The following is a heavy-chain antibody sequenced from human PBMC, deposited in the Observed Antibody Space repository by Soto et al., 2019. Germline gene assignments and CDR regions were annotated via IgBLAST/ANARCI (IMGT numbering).Heavy chain of an antibody. CDR2: IYYSGST. J-gene: IGHJ4*02. CDR3: ARWYDFWSGDYYFDY. Sequence: PSETLSLTCTVSGGSISSYYWSWIRQPPGKGLEWIGYIYYSGSTNYNPSLKSRVTISVDTSKNQFSLKLSSVTAADTAVYYCARWYDFWSGDYYFDYWGQGTLVTVSS. CDR1: GGSISSYY. V-gene: IGHV4-59*12. D-gene: IGHD3-3*01.